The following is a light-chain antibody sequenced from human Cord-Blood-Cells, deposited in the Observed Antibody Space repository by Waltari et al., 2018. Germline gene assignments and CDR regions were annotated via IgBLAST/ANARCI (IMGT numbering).Light chain of an antibody. J-gene: IGKJ3*01. CDR3: QQSYSTPPT. CDR2: AAS. V-gene: IGKV1-39*01. Sequence: DIQMTQSPSSLSASVGDRVTITCRASQSISSYLNWYQQKPGKAPKLLIYAASSLQSGVPSRFSGSGSGTYFTLTISSLQPEDFATYYCQQSYSTPPTFCPGTKVDIK. CDR1: QSISSY.